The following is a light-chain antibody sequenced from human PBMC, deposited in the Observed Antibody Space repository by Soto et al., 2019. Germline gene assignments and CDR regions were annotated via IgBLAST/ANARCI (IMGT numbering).Light chain of an antibody. CDR1: QDIRGY. Sequence: DIQMTQSPSSLSASVGDRVTITCQASQDIRGYLNWYQQKPGKPPKLLIYDATNFETGVSKRFSGSGSGTHFTLTILSLQRDEIGTYYCQQYETFPITFGHGTRLEIK. CDR3: QQYETFPIT. V-gene: IGKV1-33*01. J-gene: IGKJ5*01. CDR2: DAT.